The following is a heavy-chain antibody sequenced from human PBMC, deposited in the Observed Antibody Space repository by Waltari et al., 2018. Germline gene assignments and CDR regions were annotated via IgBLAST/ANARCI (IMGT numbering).Heavy chain of an antibody. Sequence: QVQLQESGPGLVKPSQTLSLTCTVSGGSISSGDYYWSWIRQPPGKGLEWIGYIYYSGSTYYNPSLKSRVTISVDTSKNQFSLKLSSVTAADTAVYCCARDLGAALDSDAFDIWGQGTMVTVSS. D-gene: IGHD6-6*01. V-gene: IGHV4-30-4*08. CDR3: ARDLGAALDSDAFDI. J-gene: IGHJ3*02. CDR2: IYYSGST. CDR1: GGSISSGDYY.